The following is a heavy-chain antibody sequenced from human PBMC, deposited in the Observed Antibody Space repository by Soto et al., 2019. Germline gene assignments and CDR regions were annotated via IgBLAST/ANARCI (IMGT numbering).Heavy chain of an antibody. CDR2: IIPMFGTT. J-gene: IGHJ5*02. Sequence: QVQLVQSGAEVKKPGSSVKVSCKASGGTFSSYAISWVRQAPGQGLEWMGGIIPMFGTTKYAQKFQGRLTITADESTSTAYMELSSRRSGDTAVYYCARGVVVVAASQLGWFDPWGQGTLVTVSS. D-gene: IGHD2-15*01. V-gene: IGHV1-69*01. CDR1: GGTFSSYA. CDR3: ARGVVVVAASQLGWFDP.